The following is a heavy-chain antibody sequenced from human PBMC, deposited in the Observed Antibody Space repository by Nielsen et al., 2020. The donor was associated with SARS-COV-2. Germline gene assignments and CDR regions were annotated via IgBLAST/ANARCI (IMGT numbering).Heavy chain of an antibody. CDR2: IYFSGST. D-gene: IGHD3-10*01. J-gene: IGHJ3*01. CDR1: GGSISGYY. CDR3: ARGKRGVAFDV. Sequence: SETLSLTCTVSGGSISGYYWNWIRQHPGKGLEWIGYIYFSGSTTYNPSLKSRVTISVDTSKSHFSLKLNSVTAADTADYYCARGKRGVAFDVWGQGSMVTVSS. V-gene: IGHV4-59*01.